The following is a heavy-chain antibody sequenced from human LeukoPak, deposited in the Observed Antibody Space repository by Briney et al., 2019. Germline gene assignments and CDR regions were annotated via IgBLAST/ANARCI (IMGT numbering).Heavy chain of an antibody. V-gene: IGHV3-30*18. CDR2: ISYDGSNK. CDR3: AKDPNGIAAAGNY. D-gene: IGHD6-13*01. Sequence: GGSLRLSCAASGFTFSSYGMHWVRQAPGKGLEWVAVISYDGSNKYYADSVKGRFTISRDNSKNTLYLQMNRLRAEDTAVYYCAKDPNGIAAAGNYWGQGTLVTVSS. CDR1: GFTFSSYG. J-gene: IGHJ4*02.